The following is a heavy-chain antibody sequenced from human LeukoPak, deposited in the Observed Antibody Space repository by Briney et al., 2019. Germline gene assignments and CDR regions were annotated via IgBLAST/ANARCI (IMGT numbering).Heavy chain of an antibody. D-gene: IGHD2-15*01. J-gene: IGHJ3*02. CDR2: IYYSGST. CDR3: ATTSGGSGDDAFDI. Sequence: SETLSLTCTVSGGSISSYYWRWIRQPPGKGLEWIGYIYYSGSTNYNPSLKSRVTISVDTSKNQFSLKLSSVTAADTAVYYCATTSGGSGDDAFDIWGQGTMVTVSS. CDR1: GGSISSYY. V-gene: IGHV4-59*01.